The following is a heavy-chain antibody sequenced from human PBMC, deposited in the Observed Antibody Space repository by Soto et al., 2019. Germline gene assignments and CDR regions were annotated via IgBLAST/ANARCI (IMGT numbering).Heavy chain of an antibody. V-gene: IGHV4-34*02. J-gene: IGHJ2*01. CDR2: VNHSGSP. CDR1: GGSFSGYY. CDR3: ARGRLWLRHWYFDL. Sequence: QVQLQQWGAGLLKPSETLSLTCGVYGGSFSGYYWNWVRQPPGKGLEWIGEVNHSGSPNYNPSLQGRVTISVDTSKNQFSLKLSSVTAADTAVYYCARGRLWLRHWYFDLWGRGTLVTVSS. D-gene: IGHD5-12*01.